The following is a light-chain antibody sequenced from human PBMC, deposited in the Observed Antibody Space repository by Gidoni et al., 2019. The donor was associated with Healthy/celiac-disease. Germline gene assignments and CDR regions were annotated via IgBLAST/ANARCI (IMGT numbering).Light chain of an antibody. CDR2: AAS. CDR1: QSISSY. CDR3: QQRYSTPLT. Sequence: DIQKTQSPSSLSTSVGDRVTITCRASQSISSYLNWYQQKPGKAPKLLIYAASSLQSGVPSRFSGSGSGTDFTLTISSLQPEDFATYYCQQRYSTPLTFGGGTQVEIK. J-gene: IGKJ4*01. V-gene: IGKV1-39*01.